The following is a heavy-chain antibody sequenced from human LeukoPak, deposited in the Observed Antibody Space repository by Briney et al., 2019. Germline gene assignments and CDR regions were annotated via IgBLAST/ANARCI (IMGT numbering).Heavy chain of an antibody. CDR2: IYYSGST. D-gene: IGHD3-10*01. CDR1: GGSIISSGYY. J-gene: IGHJ4*02. CDR3: VRLANVGSGRSIVDF. Sequence: SETLSLTCPVSGGSIISSGYYWGWIRQPPGKGLEWIGSIYYSGSTYYKPSLKSRVSISVDTSKNQFSLKLNSVTATDTAVYSCVRLANVGSGRSIVDFRGQGTLVAV. V-gene: IGHV4-39*01.